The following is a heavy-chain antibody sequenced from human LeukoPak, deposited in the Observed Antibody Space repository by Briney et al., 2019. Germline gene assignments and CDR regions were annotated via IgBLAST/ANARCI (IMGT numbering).Heavy chain of an antibody. V-gene: IGHV3-11*04. CDR1: GFTFSDYY. Sequence: PGGSLRLSCAASGFTFSDYYMSWIRQAPGKGLEWVSYISSSGSTIYYADSVKGRFIISRDNAKNSLYLQMNSLRAEDTAVYYCARGYQPYDFWSGYPGYWGQGTLVTVSS. D-gene: IGHD3-3*01. CDR2: ISSSGSTI. J-gene: IGHJ4*02. CDR3: ARGYQPYDFWSGYPGY.